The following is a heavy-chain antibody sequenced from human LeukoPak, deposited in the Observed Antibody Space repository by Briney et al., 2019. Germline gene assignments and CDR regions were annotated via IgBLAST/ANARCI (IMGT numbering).Heavy chain of an antibody. CDR2: IDPSDSYS. Sequence: GESLKISCKGSGYSFTSYWITWVRQMPGKGLEWMGRIDPSDSYSDYSPSFQGHVTISADKSISTAYQQWSSLKASDAAMYYCARRGDYGDYWGQGTLVTVSS. CDR3: ARRGDYGDY. CDR1: GYSFTSYW. V-gene: IGHV5-10-1*01. J-gene: IGHJ4*02.